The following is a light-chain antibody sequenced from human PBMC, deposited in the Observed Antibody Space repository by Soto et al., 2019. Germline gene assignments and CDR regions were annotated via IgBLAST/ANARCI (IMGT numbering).Light chain of an antibody. CDR2: EDN. CDR3: QSYDSSNPHVV. CDR1: SGSIASNY. V-gene: IGLV6-57*01. Sequence: NFMLTQPHSVSESPGKTVTISCTRSSGSIASNYVQWYQQRPGSSPTTVIYEDNQRPSGVPDRFSGSIDSSSNSASLTISGLKTEDEAAYYCQSYDSSNPHVVFGGGTKLTVL. J-gene: IGLJ2*01.